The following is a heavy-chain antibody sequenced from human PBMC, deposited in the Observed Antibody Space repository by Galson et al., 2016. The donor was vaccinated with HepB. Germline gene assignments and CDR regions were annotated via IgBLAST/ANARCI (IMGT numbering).Heavy chain of an antibody. D-gene: IGHD5-24*01. Sequence: SETLSLTCTVSGGSLSRNYWSWIRQSPGKGLEWIGYIYYSGSSHYNPSLESRVTILVATSKNQFFLKLNSVTAADTAVYYCARFATRDFYGLDVWGPGTTVTVSS. CDR2: IYYSGSS. J-gene: IGHJ6*02. V-gene: IGHV4-59*08. CDR3: ARFATRDFYGLDV. CDR1: GGSLSRNY.